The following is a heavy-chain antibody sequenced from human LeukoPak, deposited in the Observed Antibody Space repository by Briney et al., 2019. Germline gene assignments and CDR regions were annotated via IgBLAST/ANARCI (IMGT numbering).Heavy chain of an antibody. Sequence: ASVKVSCKVSGYTLTELSMHWVRQAPGKGLEWMGGFDPEHGETIYAQKFQGRVTMTEDPSTDTAYMELSRLRSEDTAVYYCASRLEWEVFPAFDIWGQGTMVTVSS. V-gene: IGHV1-24*01. CDR3: ASRLEWEVFPAFDI. J-gene: IGHJ3*02. D-gene: IGHD1-26*01. CDR2: FDPEHGET. CDR1: GYTLTELS.